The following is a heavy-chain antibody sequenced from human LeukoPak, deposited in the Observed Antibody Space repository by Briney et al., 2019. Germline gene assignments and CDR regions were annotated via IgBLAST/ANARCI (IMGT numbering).Heavy chain of an antibody. CDR2: IYSDGTT. V-gene: IGHV3-53*01. Sequence: PGGSLRLSCAASGFTVSTNYTTWVRQAPGKGLEWVSVIYSDGTTYYADSVKGRSTISRDNSKNTVYLQMNSLRAEDTAVYYCARGLGYGSGPVDHWGQGTLVALSS. J-gene: IGHJ4*02. CDR3: ARGLGYGSGPVDH. D-gene: IGHD3-10*01. CDR1: GFTVSTNY.